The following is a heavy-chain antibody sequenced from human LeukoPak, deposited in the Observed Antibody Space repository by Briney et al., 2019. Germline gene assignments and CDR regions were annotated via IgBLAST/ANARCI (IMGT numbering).Heavy chain of an antibody. CDR1: GFSLGNYW. Sequence: GGSLRLSCAASGFSLGNYWMTWVRQAPGKGLEWVANTNQDERDKNYADSVKGRFTISRDNAKDSLYLQMNSLRAEDTAVYYCARDTNHYDSKIYYDVLDIWGRGTMVTVSS. CDR2: TNQDERDK. D-gene: IGHD3-22*01. V-gene: IGHV3-7*01. J-gene: IGHJ3*02. CDR3: ARDTNHYDSKIYYDVLDI.